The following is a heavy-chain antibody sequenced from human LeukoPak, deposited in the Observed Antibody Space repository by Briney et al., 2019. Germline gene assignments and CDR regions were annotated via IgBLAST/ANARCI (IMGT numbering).Heavy chain of an antibody. D-gene: IGHD3-22*01. CDR2: INHSGST. CDR3: ARGPSYDSSGYKPYYFDY. V-gene: IGHV4-34*01. CDR1: GGSFSGYY. Sequence: SETLSLTCAVYGGSFSGYYWSWIRQPPGKGLEWIGEINHSGSTNYNPSLKSRVTISVDTSKNQFSLKLSSVTAADTAVYYCARGPSYDSSGYKPYYFDYWGQGTLVTVSS. J-gene: IGHJ4*02.